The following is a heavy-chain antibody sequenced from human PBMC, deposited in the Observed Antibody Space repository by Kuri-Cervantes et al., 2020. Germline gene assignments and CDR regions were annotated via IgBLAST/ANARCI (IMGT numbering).Heavy chain of an antibody. V-gene: IGHV4-34*01. CDR1: GGSFSGYY. Sequence: SETLSLTCAVYGGSFSGYYWSWIRQPPGKGLEWIGEINHCGSTNYNPSLKSRVTISVDTSKNQFSLKLSSVTAADTAVYYCARESEAFDIWGQGTMVTVSS. CDR3: ARESEAFDI. CDR2: INHCGST. J-gene: IGHJ3*02.